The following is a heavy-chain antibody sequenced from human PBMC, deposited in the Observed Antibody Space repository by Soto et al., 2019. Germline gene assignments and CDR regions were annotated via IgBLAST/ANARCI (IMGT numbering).Heavy chain of an antibody. V-gene: IGHV2-5*02. CDR3: AHVYGGYDDFDY. J-gene: IGHJ4*02. CDR1: GFSLSTSGVG. D-gene: IGHD5-12*01. Sequence: QITLKESGPTLVKPTQPLTLTCTFSGFSLSTSGVGVDWIRQPPGKALEWLALIYWDDDKRYSPSLKSRLTITKDTSKNQVVLTMTNMDPVDTATYYCAHVYGGYDDFDYWGQGTLVTVSS. CDR2: IYWDDDK.